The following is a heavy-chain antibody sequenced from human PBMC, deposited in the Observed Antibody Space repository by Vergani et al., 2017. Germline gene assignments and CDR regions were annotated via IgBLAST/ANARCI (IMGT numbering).Heavy chain of an antibody. V-gene: IGHV3-66*02. D-gene: IGHD3-10*01. Sequence: VQLVESGGGLVQPGGSLRLSCAASGSTVSGNYMPWVRQAPGKGREWVSHIYSGDETYYADAVTGRVTISRDTYKNTLHLQINNLRVEDTAVYYCARGNYYGSGTYVDPWGQGTLVTVSS. CDR1: GSTVSGNY. J-gene: IGHJ5*02. CDR2: IYSGDET. CDR3: ARGNYYGSGTYVDP.